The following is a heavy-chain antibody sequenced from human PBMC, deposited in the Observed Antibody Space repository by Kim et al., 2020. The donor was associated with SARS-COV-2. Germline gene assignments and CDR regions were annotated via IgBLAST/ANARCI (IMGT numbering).Heavy chain of an antibody. CDR2: ISSSGSTI. Sequence: GVLRLSCAASGFTFSSYEMKWVRQAPGKGLEWGSYISSSGSTIYYADSVKGRFTISRDNAKNTLYLQMNSVRAEDTAVYYCARDPPRIGARAEYLHHWGQGTRVTVVS. V-gene: IGHV3-48*03. J-gene: IGHJ1*01. D-gene: IGHD6-13*01. CDR3: ARDPPRIGARAEYLHH. CDR1: GFTFSSYE.